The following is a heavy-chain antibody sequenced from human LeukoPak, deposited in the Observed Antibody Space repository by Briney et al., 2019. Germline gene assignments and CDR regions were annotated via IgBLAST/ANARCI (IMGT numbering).Heavy chain of an antibody. V-gene: IGHV3-20*04. CDR2: INWNGGST. D-gene: IGHD1-7*01. CDR3: ARDGTTIGDDHVPN. Sequence: GGSLRLSCAGSGFSFDDNGMNWVRQVPGKGLEWISSINWNGGSTHYADSMRGRFTLARMHARHCMFLQMASLRAEDTAFYFCARDGTTIGDDHVPNWGQGILVIVSS. J-gene: IGHJ4*01. CDR1: GFSFDDNG.